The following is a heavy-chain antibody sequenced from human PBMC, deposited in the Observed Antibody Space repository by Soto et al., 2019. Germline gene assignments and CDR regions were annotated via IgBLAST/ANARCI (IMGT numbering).Heavy chain of an antibody. D-gene: IGHD4-4*01. CDR3: ARCMTTITTPYSYGMDV. V-gene: IGHV1-69*13. Sequence: ASVKVSCKASGGTFSSYAISWVRQAPGQGLEWMGGIIPIFGTANYAQKFQGRVTITADESTSTAYMELSSLRSEDTAVYYCARCMTTITTPYSYGMDVWGQGTTVTVSS. J-gene: IGHJ6*02. CDR1: GGTFSSYA. CDR2: IIPIFGTA.